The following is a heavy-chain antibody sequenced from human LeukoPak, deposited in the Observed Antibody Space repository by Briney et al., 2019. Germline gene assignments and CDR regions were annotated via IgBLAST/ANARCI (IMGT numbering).Heavy chain of an antibody. V-gene: IGHV3-23*01. D-gene: IGHD1-1*01. Sequence: GGSLRLSCAASGFTFSSYAMSWVRQAPGKGLEWVSAISGSGGSTYYADSVKGRFTISRDNPKNTLYLQMNSLRAEDTAVYYCAKDLLDSPNGPNWFDPWGQGTLVTVSS. CDR1: GFTFSSYA. CDR2: ISGSGGST. CDR3: AKDLLDSPNGPNWFDP. J-gene: IGHJ5*02.